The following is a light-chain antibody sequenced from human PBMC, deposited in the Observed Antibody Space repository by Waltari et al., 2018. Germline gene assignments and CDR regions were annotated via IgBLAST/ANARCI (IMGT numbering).Light chain of an antibody. Sequence: QSALTQPPSASGSPGQSVTISCTGSSRDVGGYNYVSWYQQHPGKAPKLMIYGVDKRPSGVPYRFSCSKSGNTASLTVSGLQAEDEADYFCASYASTRKVFGGGTKLTVL. CDR1: SRDVGGYNY. V-gene: IGLV2-8*01. CDR3: ASYASTRKV. CDR2: GVD. J-gene: IGLJ3*02.